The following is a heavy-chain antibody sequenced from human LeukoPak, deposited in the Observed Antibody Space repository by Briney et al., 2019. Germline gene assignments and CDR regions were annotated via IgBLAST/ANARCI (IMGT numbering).Heavy chain of an antibody. D-gene: IGHD4-17*01. CDR3: ARTVTSMYWYFDL. J-gene: IGHJ2*01. Sequence: SETLSLTCTVSGGSISSSSYYWGWIPQPPGKGLEWFGSIYYSGSTYYKPSLKSRVTISVDASKKQFSLKLSSVTAADTAVYYCARTVTSMYWYFDLWGRGTLVTVSS. CDR1: GGSISSSSYY. CDR2: IYYSGST. V-gene: IGHV4-39*07.